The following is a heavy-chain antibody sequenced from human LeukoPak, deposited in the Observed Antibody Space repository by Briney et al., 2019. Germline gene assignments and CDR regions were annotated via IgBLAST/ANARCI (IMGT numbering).Heavy chain of an antibody. CDR3: AKLVGYDSSGNYFDY. Sequence: GGSLRLSCAASGFTFSSYAMSWVRRAPGKGLEWVSAISGSGGSTYHADSVKGRFTISRDNSKNTLYLQMNSLRAEDTAVYYCAKLVGYDSSGNYFDYWGQGTLVTVSS. D-gene: IGHD3-22*01. J-gene: IGHJ4*02. V-gene: IGHV3-23*01. CDR2: ISGSGGST. CDR1: GFTFSSYA.